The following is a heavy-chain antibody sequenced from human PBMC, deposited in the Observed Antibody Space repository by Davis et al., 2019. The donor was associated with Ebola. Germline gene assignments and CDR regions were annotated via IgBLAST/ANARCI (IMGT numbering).Heavy chain of an antibody. Sequence: GESLKISCAASGFTFSNYAMTWVRQAPGKGLEWVSSISGSGGGTDYADSVKGRFTISRDNSKNTLYLQMNSLRAEDTAIYYCARDREDYYESTGYYYNYWGQGTLVTVSS. CDR1: GFTFSNYA. J-gene: IGHJ4*02. V-gene: IGHV3-23*01. CDR2: ISGSGGGT. D-gene: IGHD3-22*01. CDR3: ARDREDYYESTGYYYNY.